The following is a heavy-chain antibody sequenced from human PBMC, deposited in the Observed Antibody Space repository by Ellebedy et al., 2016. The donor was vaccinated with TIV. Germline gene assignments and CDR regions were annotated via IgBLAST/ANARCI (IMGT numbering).Heavy chain of an antibody. CDR3: ARDNEQHQRGNAFDI. V-gene: IGHV3-30-3*01. CDR2: ISYDGIST. Sequence: PGGSLRLSCAASGFTFSSYAMHWVRQAPGTGLEWVADISYDGISTYYADSVKGRLTVSRDNSKNTLYLQMNSLRAEDTAVYYCARDNEQHQRGNAFDIWGQGTMVTVSS. D-gene: IGHD6-13*01. CDR1: GFTFSSYA. J-gene: IGHJ3*02.